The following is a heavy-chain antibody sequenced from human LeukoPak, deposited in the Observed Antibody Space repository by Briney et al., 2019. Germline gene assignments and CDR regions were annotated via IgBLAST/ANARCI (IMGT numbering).Heavy chain of an antibody. D-gene: IGHD6-19*01. V-gene: IGHV3-21*01. CDR1: GFTFSSYS. Sequence: GGSLRLSCAASGFTFSSYSMNWVRQAPGKGLEWVSSISSSSSYIYYADSVKGRFTISRDNAKNSLYLQMNSLGAEDTAIYYCARDRGNGWDYWGQGTLVTVSS. CDR3: ARDRGNGWDY. J-gene: IGHJ4*02. CDR2: ISSSSSYI.